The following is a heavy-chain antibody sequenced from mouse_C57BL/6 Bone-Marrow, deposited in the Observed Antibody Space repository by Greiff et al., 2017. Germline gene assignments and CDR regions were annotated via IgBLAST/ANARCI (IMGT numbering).Heavy chain of an antibody. Sequence: VQLQQSGAELVRPGASVKLSCTASGFNIKDDYMHWVKQRPEQGLEWIGWIDPENGDTEYASKFQGKATITADTSSSTAYLQLSSLTSEDTAVYYCTTTWDDGWGQGTTLTVSS. CDR2: IDPENGDT. CDR1: GFNIKDDY. D-gene: IGHD4-1*01. V-gene: IGHV14-4*01. CDR3: TTTWDDG. J-gene: IGHJ2*01.